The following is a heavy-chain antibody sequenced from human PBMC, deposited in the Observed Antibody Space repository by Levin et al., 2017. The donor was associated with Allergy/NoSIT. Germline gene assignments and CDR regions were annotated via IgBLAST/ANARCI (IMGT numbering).Heavy chain of an antibody. Sequence: GGSLRLSCAASGFTFSSYAISWVRQAPGKGLEWVSAISGSGGSTYYADSVKGRFTISRDNSKNTLYLQMNSLRAADTAIYYCVKDQWYYHDSSGYYAYWGQGTLVTVSS. CDR1: GFTFSSYA. J-gene: IGHJ4*02. V-gene: IGHV3-23*01. CDR2: ISGSGGST. CDR3: VKDQWYYHDSSGYYAY. D-gene: IGHD3-22*01.